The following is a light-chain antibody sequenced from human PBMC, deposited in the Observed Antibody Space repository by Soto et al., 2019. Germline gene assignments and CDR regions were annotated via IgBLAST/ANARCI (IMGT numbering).Light chain of an antibody. CDR3: QQYSSSPPT. V-gene: IGKV3-20*01. J-gene: IGKJ4*01. CDR2: SAS. CDR1: QSLSSRY. Sequence: EIVLTQSPGTLSLSPGDRATLSCRASQSLSSRYLAWYRQKPGQAPRLLIYSASNRATGIPDRFSGSGSGTDFTLTISRLEPGDFAVYYCQQYSSSPPTFGGGTKVEIK.